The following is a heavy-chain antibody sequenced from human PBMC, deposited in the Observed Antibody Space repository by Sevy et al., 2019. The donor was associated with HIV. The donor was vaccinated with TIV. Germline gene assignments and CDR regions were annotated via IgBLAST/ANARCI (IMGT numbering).Heavy chain of an antibody. CDR2: ISYDGSNK. J-gene: IGHJ6*03. CDR3: ARDRYYGSGSLTYYYYMDV. CDR1: GFTFSSYA. V-gene: IGHV3-30-3*01. D-gene: IGHD3-10*01. Sequence: GGSLRLSCAASGFTFSSYAMHWVHQAPGKGLEWVAVISYDGSNKYYADSVKGRFTISRDNSKNTLYLQMNSLRAEDTAVYYCARDRYYGSGSLTYYYYMDVWGKGTTVTVSS.